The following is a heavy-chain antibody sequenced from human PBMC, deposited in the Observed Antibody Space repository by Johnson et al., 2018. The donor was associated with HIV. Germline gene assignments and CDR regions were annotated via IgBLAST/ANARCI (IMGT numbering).Heavy chain of an antibody. D-gene: IGHD5-24*01. V-gene: IGHV3-30*18. CDR3: AKDGYNFYLDI. Sequence: QVQLVESGGGVVQPGRSERLSCAASGFTFSSYGMHWVRQAPGKGLEWVAVISYDGSNKYYADSVKGRFTISRDNSKNTLYLQMNSLRAEDTAVYYCAKDGYNFYLDIWGQGTMVTVSS. J-gene: IGHJ3*02. CDR2: ISYDGSNK. CDR1: GFTFSSYG.